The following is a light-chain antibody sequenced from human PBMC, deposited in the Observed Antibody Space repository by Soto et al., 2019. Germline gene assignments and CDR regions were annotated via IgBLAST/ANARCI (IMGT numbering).Light chain of an antibody. Sequence: EIVLTQSPGPLSLSPGERATLSCRASQSVSSSYLAGYQQKLGQAPRLLIYGASTRATGIPDRFSGSGSGTDFTLTISRLEPEDFAVYYCQQCGSSWTFGQGTKVEIK. CDR1: QSVSSSY. V-gene: IGKV3-20*01. CDR2: GAS. J-gene: IGKJ1*01. CDR3: QQCGSSWT.